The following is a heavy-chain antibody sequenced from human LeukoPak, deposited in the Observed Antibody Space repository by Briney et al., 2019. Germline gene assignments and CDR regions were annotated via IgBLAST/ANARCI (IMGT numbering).Heavy chain of an antibody. J-gene: IGHJ4*02. D-gene: IGHD3-22*01. CDR1: GFTVSSNY. V-gene: IGHV3-23*01. Sequence: PGGSLRLSCAASGFTVSSNYMSWVRQAPGKGLEWVSAISGSGGSTYYADSVKGRFTISRDNSKNTLYLQMNSLRAEDTAVYYCAKDRPYYYDSSGYYGYWGQGTLVTVSS. CDR3: AKDRPYYYDSSGYYGY. CDR2: ISGSGGST.